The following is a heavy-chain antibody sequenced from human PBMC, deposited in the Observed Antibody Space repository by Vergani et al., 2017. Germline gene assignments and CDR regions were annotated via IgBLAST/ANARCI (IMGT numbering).Heavy chain of an antibody. V-gene: IGHV1-69*12. CDR3: ARVGYKEELYYSYYGMDV. D-gene: IGHD3-10*01. Sequence: QVQLVQSGAEVKKPGSSVKVSCKASGGTFSSYAISWVRQAPGQGLEWMGGIIPIFGTANYAQKFQGRVTITADESTSTAYMELSSLRSEDTAVYYCARVGYKEELYYSYYGMDVWGQGTTVTVSS. CDR2: IIPIFGTA. J-gene: IGHJ6*02. CDR1: GGTFSSYA.